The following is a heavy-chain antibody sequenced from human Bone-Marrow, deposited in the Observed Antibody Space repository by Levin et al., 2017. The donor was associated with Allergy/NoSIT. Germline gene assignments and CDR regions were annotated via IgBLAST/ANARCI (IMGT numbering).Heavy chain of an antibody. CDR1: GFTVSRHY. Sequence: GESLKISCAASGFTVSRHYMSWVRQAPGKGLEWVSLIYSGGDTLYADSVKGRFTISRDNSKNTLYLQMNSLKADDTAVYYCARDGVGTAAGTPWGQGTLVTVSS. J-gene: IGHJ4*02. CDR2: IYSGGDT. D-gene: IGHD6-13*01. V-gene: IGHV3-66*01. CDR3: ARDGVGTAAGTP.